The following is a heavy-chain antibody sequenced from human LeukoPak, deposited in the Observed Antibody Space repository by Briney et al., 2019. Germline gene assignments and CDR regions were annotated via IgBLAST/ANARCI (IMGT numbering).Heavy chain of an antibody. J-gene: IGHJ5*02. CDR2: ISSSSSYI. CDR1: GFTFSSYS. CDR3: AREQAAAGTRFDP. V-gene: IGHV3-21*01. D-gene: IGHD6-13*01. Sequence: GSLRLSCAASGFTFSSYSMNWVRQAPGKGLEWVSSISSSSSYIYYADSVKGRFTISRDNAKNSLYLQMNSLRAEDTAVYYCAREQAAAGTRFDPWGQGTLVTVSS.